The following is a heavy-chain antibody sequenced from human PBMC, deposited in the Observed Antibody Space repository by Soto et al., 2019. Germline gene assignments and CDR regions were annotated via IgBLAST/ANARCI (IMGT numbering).Heavy chain of an antibody. Sequence: QLQLQASGSGLVKASQTLSLTCTLSGTSISSGGYYWSWIRQHPGKGLEWIGYIYYSGSTSYNPSLKSQTTISLDMSKNQFSLRLSSGTVADTAVYYCARANYGSGCYLPYWGRGTLVTVSS. CDR3: ARANYGSGCYLPY. V-gene: IGHV4-31*01. D-gene: IGHD3-10*01. CDR1: GTSISSGGYY. CDR2: IYYSGST. J-gene: IGHJ4*02.